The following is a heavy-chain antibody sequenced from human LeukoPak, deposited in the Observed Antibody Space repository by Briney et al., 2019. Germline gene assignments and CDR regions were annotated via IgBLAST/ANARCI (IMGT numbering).Heavy chain of an antibody. V-gene: IGHV4-61*08. CDR3: ARGLGYCSSTSCYSKRFDP. J-gene: IGHJ5*02. CDR2: IYYSGST. Sequence: PSQTLSLTCTVSGGSISSGGYYWSWIRQPPGKGLEWIGYIYYSGSTNYNPSLKSRVTISVDTSKNQFSLKLSSVTAADTAVYYCARGLGYCSSTSCYSKRFDPWGQGTLVTVSS. CDR1: GGSISSGGYY. D-gene: IGHD2-2*03.